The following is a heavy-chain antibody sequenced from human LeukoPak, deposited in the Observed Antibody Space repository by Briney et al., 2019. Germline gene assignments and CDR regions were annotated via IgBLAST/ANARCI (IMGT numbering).Heavy chain of an antibody. CDR3: ARGVGSYDILTGSPHFDY. CDR1: GYTFTSYG. CDR2: IIPIFGTA. J-gene: IGHJ4*02. D-gene: IGHD3-9*01. V-gene: IGHV1-69*13. Sequence: ASVKVSCKASGYTFTSYGISWVRQAPGQGLEWMGGIIPIFGTANYAQKFQGRVTITADESTSTAYMELSSLRSEDTAVYYCARGVGSYDILTGSPHFDYWGQGTLVTVSS.